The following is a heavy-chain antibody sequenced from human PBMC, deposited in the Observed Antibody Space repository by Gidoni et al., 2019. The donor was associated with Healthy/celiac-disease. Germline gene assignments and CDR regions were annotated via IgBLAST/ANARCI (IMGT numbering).Heavy chain of an antibody. D-gene: IGHD2-15*01. J-gene: IGHJ4*02. CDR1: GFTFSSYD. V-gene: IGHV3-23*01. CDR3: ATGIVVLY. Sequence: VQPLASGGGSVPPGGSLRLSCTPSGFTFSSYDLSRVRQAPVKGLEWVSAISCSGGSTYYADSVKGRFTISRDNSKNTLYLQMNSLRAEDTAVYYCATGIVVLYWGQGTLVTVSS. CDR2: ISCSGGST.